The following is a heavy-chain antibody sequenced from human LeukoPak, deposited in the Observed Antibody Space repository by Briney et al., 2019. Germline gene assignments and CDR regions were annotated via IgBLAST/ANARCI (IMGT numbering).Heavy chain of an antibody. J-gene: IGHJ6*03. Sequence: GGSLRLSCAASGFTVSGNYMSWVRQAPGKGLEWFAVIYSGGSTYYAHSVKGRFTISRDNSKNTLYLQMNSLRAEDTAVYYCATWNPPITIFGVVITAYYYYYMDVWGKGTTVTVSS. CDR1: GFTVSGNY. CDR3: ATWNPPITIFGVVITAYYYYYMDV. D-gene: IGHD3-3*01. CDR2: IYSGGST. V-gene: IGHV3-66*02.